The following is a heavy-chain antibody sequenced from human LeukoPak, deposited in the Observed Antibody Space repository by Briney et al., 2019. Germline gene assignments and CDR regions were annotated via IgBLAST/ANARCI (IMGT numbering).Heavy chain of an antibody. CDR1: GFTFSSYE. Sequence: PGGSLRLSCAASGFTFSSYEMNWVRQPPAKGLEWVSYISSRGSTIYYADSVKGRFTFSRDNANNSLYLQMNSLRADDTGIYYCAREFQNSFDIWGQGTMVSVSS. CDR3: AREFQNSFDI. V-gene: IGHV3-48*03. J-gene: IGHJ3*02. CDR2: ISSRGSTI. D-gene: IGHD2/OR15-2a*01.